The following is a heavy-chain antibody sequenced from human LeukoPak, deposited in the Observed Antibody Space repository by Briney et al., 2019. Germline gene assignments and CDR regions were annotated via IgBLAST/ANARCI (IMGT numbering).Heavy chain of an antibody. J-gene: IGHJ5*02. V-gene: IGHV3-66*01. D-gene: IGHD5-12*01. Sequence: GGSLRLSCAASGFTVSSTYMSLVRQATGKGLQWVSVMYSGGGTYYAASVKGRFTISRDNSNNTVFLQMNNLRAEDTAVYYCARDVGYSSDDFTWGQGVLVIVSS. CDR1: GFTVSSTY. CDR3: ARDVGYSSDDFT. CDR2: MYSGGGT.